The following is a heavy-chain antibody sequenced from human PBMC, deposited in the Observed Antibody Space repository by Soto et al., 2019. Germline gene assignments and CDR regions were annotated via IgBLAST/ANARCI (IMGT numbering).Heavy chain of an antibody. Sequence: QVQLQESGPGLVKPSETLSLTCTVSGGSISSYYWSWIRQSPGKGLEWIGYISYSGSTKYNPSLKSRVTMSVDTSKNQYPLKLCSVTAADTAVYYCARGRGDTAMAWYYWGQGTLVTVSS. CDR3: ARGRGDTAMAWYY. CDR1: GGSISSYY. J-gene: IGHJ4*02. D-gene: IGHD5-18*01. CDR2: ISYSGST. V-gene: IGHV4-59*01.